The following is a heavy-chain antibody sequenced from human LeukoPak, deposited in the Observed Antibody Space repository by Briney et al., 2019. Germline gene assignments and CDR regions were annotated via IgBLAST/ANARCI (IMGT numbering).Heavy chain of an antibody. J-gene: IGHJ3*02. CDR2: INAGNGNT. CDR3: ARVRVRGVIITPNDAFDI. D-gene: IGHD3-10*01. V-gene: IGHV1-3*01. CDR1: GYTFTSYA. Sequence: ASVKVSCKASGYTFTSYAMHWVRQAPGQRLEWMGWINAGNGNTKYSQKFQGRVTITRDTSASTAYMELSSLRSEDTAVYYCARVRVRGVIITPNDAFDIWGQGTMVTVSS.